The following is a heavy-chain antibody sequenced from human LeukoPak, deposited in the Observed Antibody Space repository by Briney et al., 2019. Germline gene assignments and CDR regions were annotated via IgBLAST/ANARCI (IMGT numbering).Heavy chain of an antibody. CDR3: ACHWSFDY. V-gene: IGHV3-74*01. Sequence: RAGGSLRLSCADSGFTCSRYWMNWVRQAPGKGLVWVSSISRDGSTTDYADSVKGRFTISRDNAKNTLYLQMNSLRVEDTAVYYCACHWSFDYGGQGTLVTVSS. CDR2: ISRDGSTT. CDR1: GFTCSRYW. D-gene: IGHD2-8*02. J-gene: IGHJ4*02.